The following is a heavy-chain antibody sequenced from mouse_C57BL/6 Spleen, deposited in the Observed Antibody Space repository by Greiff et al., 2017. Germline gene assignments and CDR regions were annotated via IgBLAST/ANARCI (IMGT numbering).Heavy chain of an antibody. J-gene: IGHJ4*01. V-gene: IGHV1-52*01. Sequence: VQLQQPGAELVRPGSSVKLSCKASGYTFTSYWMHWVKQRPIQGLEWIGNIDPSDSETHYNQKFKDKATLTVDKSSSTAYMQLSSLTSEDSAVDDCAREGTTVVATGAMDYWGQGTSVTVSS. CDR1: GYTFTSYW. D-gene: IGHD1-1*01. CDR3: AREGTTVVATGAMDY. CDR2: IDPSDSET.